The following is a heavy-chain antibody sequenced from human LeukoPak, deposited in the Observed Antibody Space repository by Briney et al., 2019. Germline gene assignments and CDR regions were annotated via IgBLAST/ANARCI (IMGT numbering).Heavy chain of an antibody. CDR2: FYSSGNS. CDR3: ASQPLLEVVITE. Sequence: SETLSLTCSVSGGSISGYYWSWIRQAPGKGLEWIGYFYSSGNSNSNPSLKSRVTISGDSSRSQLSLRLNSVTAADTAVYYCASQPLLEVVITEWGQGTLVTVSS. V-gene: IGHV4-59*12. D-gene: IGHD3-22*01. CDR1: GGSISGYY. J-gene: IGHJ4*02.